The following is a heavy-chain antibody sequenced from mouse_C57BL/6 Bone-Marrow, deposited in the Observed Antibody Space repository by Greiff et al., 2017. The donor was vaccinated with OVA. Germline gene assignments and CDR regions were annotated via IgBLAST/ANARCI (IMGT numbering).Heavy chain of an antibody. Sequence: EVQLVESGGGLVQPGGSLKLSCAASGFTFSNYYMYWVRQTPEQRLEWVAYISNGGGITYYPDTVKGRFTISRDTSTNTLYLQMSRLTAEDTAMYCCARHSCSDYAFAYWGQGTLVTVSA. V-gene: IGHV5-12*01. J-gene: IGHJ3*01. CDR1: GFTFSNYY. D-gene: IGHD2-4*01. CDR3: ARHSCSDYAFAY. CDR2: ISNGGGIT.